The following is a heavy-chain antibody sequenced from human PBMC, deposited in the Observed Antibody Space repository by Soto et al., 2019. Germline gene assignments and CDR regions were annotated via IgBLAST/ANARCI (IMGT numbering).Heavy chain of an antibody. CDR2: ISGSGGST. CDR1: GFTFSSYA. J-gene: IGHJ4*02. D-gene: IGHD4-17*01. Sequence: GGSLRLSCAASGFTFSSYAMSWVRQAPGKGLEWVSAISGSGGSTYYAHSVKGRFTISRDNSKNTLYLQMNSLRAEDRAVYYCAKATVTTSSHTFDYWGQGTLVTVSS. V-gene: IGHV3-23*01. CDR3: AKATVTTSSHTFDY.